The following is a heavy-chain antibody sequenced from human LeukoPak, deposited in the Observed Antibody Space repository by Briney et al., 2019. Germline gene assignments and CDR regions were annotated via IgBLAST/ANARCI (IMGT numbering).Heavy chain of an antibody. Sequence: SETLSLTCTVSGGSISSSSYYWGWIRQPPGKGLEWIGSIYYSGSTYYNPPLKSRVTISVDTSKNQFSLKLSSVTAADTAVYYCARQGYSSGWYNWGQGTLVTVSS. D-gene: IGHD6-19*01. CDR2: IYYSGST. CDR1: GGSISSSSYY. J-gene: IGHJ4*02. V-gene: IGHV4-39*01. CDR3: ARQGYSSGWYN.